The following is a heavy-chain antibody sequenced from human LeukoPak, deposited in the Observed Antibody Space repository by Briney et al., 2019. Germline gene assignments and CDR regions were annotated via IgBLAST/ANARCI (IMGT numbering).Heavy chain of an antibody. Sequence: GGSLRLSCAASGFTVSTNYMSWVRQAPGKGLEWVSAISGSGGSTYYADSVKGRFTISRDNSKNTLYLQMNSLRAEDTAVYYCAKEEQLGNAFDIWGQGTMVTVSS. CDR2: ISGSGGST. CDR1: GFTVSTNY. V-gene: IGHV3-23*01. J-gene: IGHJ3*02. D-gene: IGHD6-13*01. CDR3: AKEEQLGNAFDI.